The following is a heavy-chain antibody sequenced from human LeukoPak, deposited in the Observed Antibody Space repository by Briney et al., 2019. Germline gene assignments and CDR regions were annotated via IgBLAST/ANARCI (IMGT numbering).Heavy chain of an antibody. CDR2: IYQSGST. CDR1: GYSISSGYY. CDR3: AAYCSGGSCYSDSDY. Sequence: SETLSLTCAISGYSISSGYYWGWIRQPPGKGLEWIGSIYQSGSTYYNPSLKSRVTISVDTSKNQLSLKLTSVTAADTAVYYCAAYCSGGSCYSDSDYWGQGTLVTVSS. J-gene: IGHJ4*02. D-gene: IGHD2-15*01. V-gene: IGHV4-38-2*01.